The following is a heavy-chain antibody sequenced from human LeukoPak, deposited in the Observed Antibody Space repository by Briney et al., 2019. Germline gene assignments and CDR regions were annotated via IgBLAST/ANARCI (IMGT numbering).Heavy chain of an antibody. CDR2: ISAYNGNT. CDR3: ARDPPDYYDSSGYLGY. D-gene: IGHD3-22*01. CDR1: GYTFTSYG. J-gene: IGHJ4*02. V-gene: IGHV1-18*01. Sequence: ASVKVSCKASGYTFTSYGISWVRQAPGQGLEWMGWISAYNGNTNYAQKLQGRVTMTTDTSTSTAYMELRSLRSDDTAVYYCARDPPDYYDSSGYLGYWGQGTLVTVSS.